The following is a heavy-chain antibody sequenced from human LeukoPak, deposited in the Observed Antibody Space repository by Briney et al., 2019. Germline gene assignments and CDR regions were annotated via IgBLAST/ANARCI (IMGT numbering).Heavy chain of an antibody. CDR1: GFTFSSYS. D-gene: IGHD3-10*01. V-gene: IGHV3-21*01. CDR3: ARDASSGSYYPLYFDY. CDR2: ISSSSSYI. Sequence: GGSLRLSCAASGFTFSSYSMNWVRQAPGKGLGWVSSISSSSSYIYYADSVKGRFTISRDNARNSLYLQMNSLRAEDTAVYYCARDASSGSYYPLYFDYWGQGTLVTVSS. J-gene: IGHJ4*02.